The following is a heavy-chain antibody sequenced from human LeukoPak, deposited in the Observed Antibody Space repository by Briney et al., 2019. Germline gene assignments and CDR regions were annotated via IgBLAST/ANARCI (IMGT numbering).Heavy chain of an antibody. J-gene: IGHJ4*02. D-gene: IGHD1-26*01. CDR3: AKSRGSTLFDS. CDR2: INGGGDKT. V-gene: IGHV3-23*01. CDR1: GFSFTSYA. Sequence: QPGGSLRLSCAASGFSFTSYAMSWVRQAPGKGLEWVSGINGGGDKTYYRDSVKGRITISRDNSKNTLYLQMNSLRAEDTAIYYCAKSRGSTLFDSWGQGTLVTVSS.